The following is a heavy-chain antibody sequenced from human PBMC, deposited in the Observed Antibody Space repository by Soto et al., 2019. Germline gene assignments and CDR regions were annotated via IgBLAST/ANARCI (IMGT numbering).Heavy chain of an antibody. D-gene: IGHD2-15*01. V-gene: IGHV3-33*01. Sequence: QVQLVESGGGVVQPGRSPRLSCAASGFTFSSYGMHWVRQAPGKGLEWVAVIWYDGSNKYYADSVKGRFTISRDNSKNTLYLQMNSLRAEDTAVYYCARDYGGRWWEHGASDYWGQGTLVTVSS. CDR2: IWYDGSNK. CDR1: GFTFSSYG. CDR3: ARDYGGRWWEHGASDY. J-gene: IGHJ4*02.